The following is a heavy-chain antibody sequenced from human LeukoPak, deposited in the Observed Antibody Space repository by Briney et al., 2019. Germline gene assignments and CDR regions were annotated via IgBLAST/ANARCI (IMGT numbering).Heavy chain of an antibody. J-gene: IGHJ4*02. CDR3: ARRGYSYGYIDY. Sequence: GESLKISCNGSGYSFTSYWICWVRQMPGKGLEWMGIIYPGDSDTRYSPSFQGQVTISADKSISTAYLQWSTLTASDTAMYYCARRGYSYGYIDYWGQGTLVTVSS. V-gene: IGHV5-51*01. CDR2: IYPGDSDT. CDR1: GYSFTSYW. D-gene: IGHD5-18*01.